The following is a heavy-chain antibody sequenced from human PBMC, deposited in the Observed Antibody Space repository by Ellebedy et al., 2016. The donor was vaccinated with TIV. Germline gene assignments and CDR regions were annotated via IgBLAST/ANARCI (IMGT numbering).Heavy chain of an antibody. CDR2: ISYSGDLM. D-gene: IGHD6-13*01. V-gene: IGHV3-11*01. Sequence: PGGSLRLSCAASGFTFSGYYMSWFRQAPGKGPEWVSYISYSGDLMYYADSVKGRFTTSRDNAENSLYLQMNSLRAEDTAVYCARLGVIAAAGASDYWGQGTLVIVSS. CDR3: ARLGVIAAAGASDY. J-gene: IGHJ4*02. CDR1: GFTFSGYY.